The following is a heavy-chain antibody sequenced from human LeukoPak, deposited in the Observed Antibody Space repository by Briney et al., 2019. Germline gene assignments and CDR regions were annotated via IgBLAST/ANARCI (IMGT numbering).Heavy chain of an antibody. D-gene: IGHD3-10*01. J-gene: IGHJ4*02. Sequence: SETLSLTCAVYGGSFSGYYWSWIRQPPGKGLEWIGEINHSGSTNYNPSLKSRVTISVDTSKNQFSLKLSSVTAADTAVYYCARGIYGSGEWYFDYWGQGTLVTVSS. CDR1: GGSFSGYY. CDR2: INHSGST. V-gene: IGHV4-34*01. CDR3: ARGIYGSGEWYFDY.